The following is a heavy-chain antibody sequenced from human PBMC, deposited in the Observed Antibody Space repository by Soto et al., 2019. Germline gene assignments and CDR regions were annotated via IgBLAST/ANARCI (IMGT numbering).Heavy chain of an antibody. J-gene: IGHJ4*02. CDR1: GFTFSSYA. V-gene: IGHV3-30-3*01. Sequence: QVQLVESGGGVVQPGRSLRLSCAASGFTFSSYAMHWVRQAPGKGLEWVAVISYDGSNKYYADSVKGRFTISRDNSNTPLYRQMNSLRPEDTAVYYCARKVLIAAAGLDYWGQGTLVTVSS. CDR3: ARKVLIAAAGLDY. CDR2: ISYDGSNK. D-gene: IGHD6-13*01.